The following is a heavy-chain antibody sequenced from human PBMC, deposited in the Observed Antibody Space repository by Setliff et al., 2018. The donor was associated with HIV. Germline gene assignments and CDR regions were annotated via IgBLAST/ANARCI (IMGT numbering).Heavy chain of an antibody. D-gene: IGHD3-10*01. Sequence: GGSLRLSCAASGLIFSDYYMSWVRQAPGKGLEWVSYISGDSRTVYYGDSVKGRFTISRDNARSSLYLQMNSLRAEDTAVYYCARAEYGSGSYYLIVYYYGMDVWGQGTTVTVSS. CDR1: GLIFSDYY. V-gene: IGHV3-11*04. CDR3: ARAEYGSGSYYLIVYYYGMDV. J-gene: IGHJ6*02. CDR2: ISGDSRTV.